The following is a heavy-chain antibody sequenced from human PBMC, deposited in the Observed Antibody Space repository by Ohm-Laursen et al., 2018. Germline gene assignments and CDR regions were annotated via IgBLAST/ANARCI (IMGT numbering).Heavy chain of an antibody. CDR3: ARLSYDHWYFDL. CDR1: GYTFTSYD. CDR2: MNPNSGNT. J-gene: IGHJ2*01. V-gene: IGHV1-8*01. D-gene: IGHD3-22*01. Sequence: AASVKVSCKASGYTFTSYDINWVRQATGQGLEWMGWMNPNSGNTGYAQKFQGRVTMTRNTSISTAYMELRSLRSDDTAVYYCARLSYDHWYFDLWGRGTLVTVSS.